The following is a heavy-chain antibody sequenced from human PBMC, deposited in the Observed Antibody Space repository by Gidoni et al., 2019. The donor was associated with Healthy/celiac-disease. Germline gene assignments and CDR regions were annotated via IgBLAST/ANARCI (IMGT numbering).Heavy chain of an antibody. CDR1: GGSISSSSYY. J-gene: IGHJ5*02. CDR2: IYYSGSN. Sequence: QLQLQESGPGLVKPSAPLSLTSTVSGGSISSSSYYWGRIRQPPGKGLEWIGSIYYSGSNYSNPSLKSRVTISVDTSKNQFSLKLSSVTAADTAVYYCARQRRDGSGSYCWFDPWGQGTLVTVSS. D-gene: IGHD3-10*01. V-gene: IGHV4-39*01. CDR3: ARQRRDGSGSYCWFDP.